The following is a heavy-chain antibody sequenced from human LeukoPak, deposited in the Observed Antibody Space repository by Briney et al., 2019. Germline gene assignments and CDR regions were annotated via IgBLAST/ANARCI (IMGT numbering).Heavy chain of an antibody. D-gene: IGHD2-2*01. CDR3: ARENVVPAAPFDY. CDR1: GFTFSSYS. CDR2: ISSISSYI. Sequence: GGSLRLSCAASGFTFSSYSMNWVRQAPGRGLEWGSSISSISSYIYYADSVKGGFTISRDNAKNSLYLQMNSLRAEDTAVYYCARENVVPAAPFDYWGQGTLVTVSS. J-gene: IGHJ4*02. V-gene: IGHV3-21*01.